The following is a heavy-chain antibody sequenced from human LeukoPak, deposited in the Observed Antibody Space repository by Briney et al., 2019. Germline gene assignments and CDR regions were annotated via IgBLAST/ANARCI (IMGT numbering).Heavy chain of an antibody. Sequence: PSETLSLTCTVSGVSVNSYFWSWIRQPPGKGLEWIGYIFYNGNTNYNPSLKSRVTISVDTSKNQFSLNLNSVTAADTAVYYCARDLSSWAGYFDYWGQGTLVTVSS. CDR3: ARDLSSWAGYFDY. V-gene: IGHV4-59*02. D-gene: IGHD6-13*01. CDR2: IFYNGNT. CDR1: GVSVNSYF. J-gene: IGHJ4*02.